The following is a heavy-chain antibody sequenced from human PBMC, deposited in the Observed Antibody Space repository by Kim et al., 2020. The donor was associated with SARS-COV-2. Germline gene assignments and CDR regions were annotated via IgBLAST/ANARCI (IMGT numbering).Heavy chain of an antibody. D-gene: IGHD3-22*01. CDR2: ISGSGTGT. J-gene: IGHJ5*02. CDR3: AKAHDYHTSGYLFGS. CDR1: GFTFKNYT. Sequence: GGSLRLSCAASGFTFKNYTMTWVRQAPGKGLEWLAGISGSGTGTSYADSVKGRFTISRDNSKNISYLQMNSLRAEDAAVYYCAKAHDYHTSGYLFGSWGQGTLVTVSS. V-gene: IGHV3-23*01.